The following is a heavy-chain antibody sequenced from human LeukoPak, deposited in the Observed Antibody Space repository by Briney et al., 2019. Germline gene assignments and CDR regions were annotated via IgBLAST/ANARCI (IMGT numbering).Heavy chain of an antibody. Sequence: PGGSLRLSRAASGFTFDDYGMSWVRQAPGKGLEWVSGINWNGGSTGYADSVKGRFTISRNNAKNSLYLQMISLRAEDTALYYCARSAFWNYDAFDIWGQGTMVTVSS. V-gene: IGHV3-20*04. CDR1: GFTFDDYG. CDR3: ARSAFWNYDAFDI. CDR2: INWNGGST. J-gene: IGHJ3*02. D-gene: IGHD1-7*01.